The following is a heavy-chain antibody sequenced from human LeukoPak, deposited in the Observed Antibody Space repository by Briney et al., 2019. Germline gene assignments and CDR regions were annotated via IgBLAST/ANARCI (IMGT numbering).Heavy chain of an antibody. Sequence: GGSLRLPCAASGFTFSSYGMHWVRQAPGKGLEWVAVISYDGSNKYYADSVKGRFTISRDNSENTVYLQMNSLRAEDTAVYYCAKGGSSSFYSDYWGQGTLVTVSS. D-gene: IGHD6-6*01. CDR2: ISYDGSNK. V-gene: IGHV3-30*18. CDR1: GFTFSSYG. J-gene: IGHJ4*02. CDR3: AKGGSSSFYSDY.